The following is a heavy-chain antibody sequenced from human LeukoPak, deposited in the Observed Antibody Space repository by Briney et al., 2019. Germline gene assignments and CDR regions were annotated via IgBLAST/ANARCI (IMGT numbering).Heavy chain of an antibody. D-gene: IGHD3-16*01. CDR3: ARAQEWTTIGGYFQH. Sequence: GGSLRLSCAASGFTFSSYAMHWVRQAPGKGLEWVAVISYDGSNNYYADSVKGRFTISRDNSKNTLYLQMNSLRAEDTAVYYCARAQEWTTIGGYFQHWGQGTLVTVSS. CDR2: ISYDGSNN. V-gene: IGHV3-30-3*01. J-gene: IGHJ1*01. CDR1: GFTFSSYA.